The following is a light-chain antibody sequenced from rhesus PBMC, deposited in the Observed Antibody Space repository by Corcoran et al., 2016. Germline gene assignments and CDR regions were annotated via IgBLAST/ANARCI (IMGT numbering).Light chain of an antibody. CDR2: TAS. J-gene: IGKJ3*01. CDR1: QGISSW. Sequence: DIQMTQSPSSLSASVGDTVTITCRASQGISSWLAWYQQKPGKAPKLLIYTASSLQSGVPSRFSGSGSGTDFTLTISSLKSEDFATYYCQQYSSRPFTFGPGTKLDIK. CDR3: QQYSSRPFT. V-gene: IGKV1-22*01.